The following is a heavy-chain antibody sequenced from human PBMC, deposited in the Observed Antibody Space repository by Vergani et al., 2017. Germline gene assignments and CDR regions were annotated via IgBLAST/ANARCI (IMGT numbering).Heavy chain of an antibody. CDR2: IYYSGSS. D-gene: IGHD2-15*01. CDR3: ARSLGYCSGGSCYYYYGMDV. Sequence: QVQLQESGPGLVKPSETLSLTCTVSGGSISSYYWRWIRQPPGKGLEWIGYIYYSGSSNYNPSLKSRVTISVDTSKNQFSLKLSSVTAADTAVYYCARSLGYCSGGSCYYYYGMDVWGRGTTVTVSS. J-gene: IGHJ6*02. CDR1: GGSISSYY. V-gene: IGHV4-59*01.